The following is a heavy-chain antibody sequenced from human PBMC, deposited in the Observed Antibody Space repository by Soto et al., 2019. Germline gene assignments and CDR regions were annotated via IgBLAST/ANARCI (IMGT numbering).Heavy chain of an antibody. CDR2: TRNKANSYTT. V-gene: IGHV3-72*01. Sequence: EVQLVESGGGLVQPGGSLRLSCPASGFTFSDPYMDWVRQAPGKGLEWVGRTRNKANSYTTEYAASVKGRFTISRDDSKSSLYLPMNSVKTAYTAVYYCARVALGSCGGTSCCRFFDLWGRATLVTVSS. J-gene: IGHJ2*01. CDR1: GFTFSDPY. D-gene: IGHD2-2*01. CDR3: ARVALGSCGGTSCCRFFDL.